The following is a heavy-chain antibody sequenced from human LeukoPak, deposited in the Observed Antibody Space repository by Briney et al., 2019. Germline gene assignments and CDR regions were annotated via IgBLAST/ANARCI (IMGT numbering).Heavy chain of an antibody. CDR2: ISPILGAA. V-gene: IGHV1-69*16. D-gene: IGHD6-13*01. CDR3: ARERVWGAFDI. J-gene: IGHJ3*02. Sequence: ASVKVSCKASGGTFSNSPIAWVRQAPGQGLEWMGGISPILGAANYAQKFRGRVTITMDESTRTAYMELRSLRSEDTAVYYCARERVWGAFDIWGQGTLVTVSS. CDR1: GGTFSNSP.